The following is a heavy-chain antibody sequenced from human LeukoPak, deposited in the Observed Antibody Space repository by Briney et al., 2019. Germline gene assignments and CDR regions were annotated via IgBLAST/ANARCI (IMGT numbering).Heavy chain of an antibody. CDR2: INWNGGST. CDR3: ARPRIAAARGAFDI. Sequence: GGSLRLSCAASGFTFDDYGMSWVRQAPGKGLEWVSGINWNGGSTGYADSVKGRFTISRDNAKKSLYLQMNSLRVEDTALYYCARPRIAAARGAFDIWGQGTMVTVSS. J-gene: IGHJ3*02. V-gene: IGHV3-20*04. D-gene: IGHD6-13*01. CDR1: GFTFDDYG.